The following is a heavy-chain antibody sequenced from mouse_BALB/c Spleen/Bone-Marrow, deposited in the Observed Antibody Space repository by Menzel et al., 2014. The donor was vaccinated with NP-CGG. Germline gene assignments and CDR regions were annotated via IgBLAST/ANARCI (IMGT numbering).Heavy chain of an antibody. CDR3: SRRAHYFGSGLDY. V-gene: IGHV1-9*01. J-gene: IGHJ2*01. Sequence: QVQLQQSGAELMKPGASVTISCKATGYIFSSYWIEWMKQRPGHGLEWIGEILPGSGNTNYNEKFRDKATFTAETSSNIAYMQLSSLTSEDSAVYYCSRRAHYFGSGLDYWGQGTTLTVSS. CDR2: ILPGSGNT. D-gene: IGHD1-1*01. CDR1: GYIFSSYW.